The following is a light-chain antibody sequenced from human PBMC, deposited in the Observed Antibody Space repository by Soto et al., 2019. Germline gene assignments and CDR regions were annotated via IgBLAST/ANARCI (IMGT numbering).Light chain of an antibody. J-gene: IGLJ1*01. Sequence: QSALTQPASVSGSPGQSITISCTGTSSDVSGYNYVSWYQQHPGKAPKRMIYDDSNRPSGVSNRVSGSKSGNPAALTISGLQAEDEADYFCSSYISSSTLVFGTGTKLTVL. CDR1: SSDVSGYNY. CDR3: SSYISSSTLV. CDR2: DDS. V-gene: IGLV2-14*01.